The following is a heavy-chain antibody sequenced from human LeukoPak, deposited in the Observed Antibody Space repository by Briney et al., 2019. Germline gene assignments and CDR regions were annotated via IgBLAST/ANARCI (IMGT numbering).Heavy chain of an antibody. V-gene: IGHV1-8*02. CDR2: MNPNSGNT. D-gene: IGHD1-7*01. Sequence: ASVKVSCKASGGTFSSYAINWVRQATGQGLEWMGWMNPNSGNTGYAQKFQGRVTMTRNTSISTAYMELSSLRSEDTAVYYCARSRYNWNYYWFDPWGQGTLVTVSS. CDR1: GGTFSSYA. CDR3: ARSRYNWNYYWFDP. J-gene: IGHJ5*02.